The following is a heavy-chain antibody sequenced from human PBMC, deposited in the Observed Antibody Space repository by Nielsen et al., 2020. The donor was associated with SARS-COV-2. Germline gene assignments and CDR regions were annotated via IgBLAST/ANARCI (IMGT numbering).Heavy chain of an antibody. Sequence: GESLKISCAASGFTFSSYWMHWVRQAPGKGLVWVSRINSDGSSTSYADSVKGRFTISRDNAKNTLYLQMNSLRAEDTAVYYCARGGGDCYGLGGMDVWGQGTTVTVSS. CDR1: GFTFSSYW. CDR3: ARGGGDCYGLGGMDV. D-gene: IGHD2-21*02. V-gene: IGHV3-74*01. CDR2: INSDGSST. J-gene: IGHJ6*02.